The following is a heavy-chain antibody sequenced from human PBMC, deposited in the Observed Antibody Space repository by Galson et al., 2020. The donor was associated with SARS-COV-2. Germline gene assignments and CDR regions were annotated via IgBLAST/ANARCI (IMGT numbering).Heavy chain of an antibody. D-gene: IGHD5-12*01. CDR1: GFTFSSYG. J-gene: IGHJ4*02. CDR3: AKDQYSGYDSYFDY. V-gene: IGHV3-30*18. CDR2: ISYDGSNK. Sequence: GESLKISCAASGFTFSSYGMHWVRQAPGKGLEWVAVISYDGSNKYYADSVKGRFTISRDNSKNTLYLQMNSLRAEDTAVYYCAKDQYSGYDSYFDYWGQGTLVTVSS.